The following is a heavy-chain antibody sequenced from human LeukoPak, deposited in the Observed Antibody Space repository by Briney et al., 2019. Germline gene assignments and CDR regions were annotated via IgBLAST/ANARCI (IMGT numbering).Heavy chain of an antibody. CDR1: GYSFTSYW. J-gene: IGHJ6*02. Sequence: GESLKISCKGSGYSFTSYWIGWVRQMPGKGLEWMGIIYPGDSDTRYSPSFQGQATISADKSISTAYLQGSSLQASATAMYYCARRSSGWYGQTAHSYYYYGMDVWGQGTTVTVSS. CDR2: IYPGDSDT. CDR3: ARRSSGWYGQTAHSYYYYGMDV. V-gene: IGHV5-51*01. D-gene: IGHD6-19*01.